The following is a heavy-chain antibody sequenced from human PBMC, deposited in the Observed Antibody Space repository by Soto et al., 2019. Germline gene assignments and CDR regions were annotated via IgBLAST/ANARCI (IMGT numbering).Heavy chain of an antibody. CDR3: AKDRRDGYSHDAFDI. Sequence: PGCCLKLSCAASGGSFSSDGMHGFRQAPGKGLEWVAVISYDGSNKYYADSVKGRFTISRDNSKNTLYLQMNSLRAEDTAVYYCAKDRRDGYSHDAFDILVQGTMVTVSS. J-gene: IGHJ3*02. CDR1: GGSFSSDG. D-gene: IGHD2-21*01. V-gene: IGHV3-30*18. CDR2: ISYDGSNK.